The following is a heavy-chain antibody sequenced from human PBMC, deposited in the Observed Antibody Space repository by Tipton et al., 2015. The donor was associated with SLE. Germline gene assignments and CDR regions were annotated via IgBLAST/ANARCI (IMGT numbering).Heavy chain of an antibody. V-gene: IGHV4-61*08. Sequence: TLSLTCTVSGGSIISGAYYWSWIRQHPGKGLEWIGEINHSGSTNYNPSLKSRVTISVDTSKNQFSLKLSSVTAADTAVYYCARAGGVEMATINYWGQGTLVTVSS. D-gene: IGHD5-24*01. CDR2: INHSGST. CDR1: GGSIISGAYY. CDR3: ARAGGVEMATINY. J-gene: IGHJ4*02.